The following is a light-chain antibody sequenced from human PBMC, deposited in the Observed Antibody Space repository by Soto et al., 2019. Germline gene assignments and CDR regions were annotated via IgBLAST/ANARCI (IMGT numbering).Light chain of an antibody. V-gene: IGKV3-20*01. J-gene: IGKJ1*01. CDR3: QQYGISPRT. CDR2: GAS. Sequence: EIVLTQSPGTLSLSPGEIATLSLSASQSVSSSFLAWYQQKPGQAPRLLIYGASSRATGIPDRFSGSGSGTDFTLTISRLEPEDFAVYYCQQYGISPRTFGQGTKVDIK. CDR1: QSVSSSF.